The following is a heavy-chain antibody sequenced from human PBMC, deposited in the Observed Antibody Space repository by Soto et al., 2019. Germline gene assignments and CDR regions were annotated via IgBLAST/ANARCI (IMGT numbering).Heavy chain of an antibody. D-gene: IGHD2-2*01. Sequence: GGSLRLSCAASGFTFSSYAMSWVRQAPGKGLEWVSAISGSGGSTYYADSVKGRFTISRDNSKNTLYPQMNSLRAEDTAVYYCAKRGDIVVVPAARTVYYFDYWGQGTLVTVSS. J-gene: IGHJ4*02. CDR1: GFTFSSYA. CDR2: ISGSGGST. CDR3: AKRGDIVVVPAARTVYYFDY. V-gene: IGHV3-23*01.